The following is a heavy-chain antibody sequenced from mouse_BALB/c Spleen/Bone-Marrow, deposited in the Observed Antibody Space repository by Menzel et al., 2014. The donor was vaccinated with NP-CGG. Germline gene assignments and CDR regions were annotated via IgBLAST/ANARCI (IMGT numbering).Heavy chain of an antibody. Sequence: EVKVEESGPELVKPGASVKISCKASGYTFTDYNMHWVKQSHGKSLEWIGYIYPYNGGTGYNQKFKSKAILTVDNSSSTAYMELRSLTSEDSAVYYCARLGRDYWGQGTTLTVSS. V-gene: IGHV1S29*02. D-gene: IGHD4-1*01. CDR2: IYPYNGGT. J-gene: IGHJ2*01. CDR3: ARLGRDY. CDR1: GYTFTDYN.